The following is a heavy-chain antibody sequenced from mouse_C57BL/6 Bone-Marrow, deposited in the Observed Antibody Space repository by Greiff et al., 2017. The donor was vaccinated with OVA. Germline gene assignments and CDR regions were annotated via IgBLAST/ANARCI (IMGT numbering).Heavy chain of an antibody. D-gene: IGHD1-1*01. Sequence: EVMLVESGGGLVQPGGSLKLSCAASGFTFSDYGMAWVRQAPRKGPEWVAFISNLAYSIYYADTVTGRFTISRENAKNTLYLEMSSLRSEDTAMYYCARTYYYGSSYGAWFAYWGQGTLVTVSA. CDR2: ISNLAYSI. J-gene: IGHJ3*01. CDR1: GFTFSDYG. CDR3: ARTYYYGSSYGAWFAY. V-gene: IGHV5-15*01.